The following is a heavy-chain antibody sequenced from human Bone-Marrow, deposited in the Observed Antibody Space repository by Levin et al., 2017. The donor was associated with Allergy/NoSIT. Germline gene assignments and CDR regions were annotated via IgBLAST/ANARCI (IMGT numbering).Heavy chain of an antibody. Sequence: PGESLKISCAASGFTFSSYSMNWVRQAPGKGLEWVSYISSSSSTIYYADSVKGRFTISRDNAKNSLYLQMNSLRDEDTAVYYCARAYYYDSSGYLDYWGQGTLVTVSS. D-gene: IGHD3-22*01. J-gene: IGHJ4*02. CDR2: ISSSSSTI. CDR1: GFTFSSYS. V-gene: IGHV3-48*02. CDR3: ARAYYYDSSGYLDY.